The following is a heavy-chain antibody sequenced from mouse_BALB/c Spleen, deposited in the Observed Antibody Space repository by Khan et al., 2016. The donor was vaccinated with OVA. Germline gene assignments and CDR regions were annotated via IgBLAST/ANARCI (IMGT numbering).Heavy chain of an antibody. V-gene: IGHV1S132*01. Sequence: QVQLQQSEAELVKPGASVKLSCKTSGYTFTNYCIQWIKQRPGQGLEWIGEIFPGTGTTYYNENFKGKATLTIDTSSTTAYMELSSLTSEDSAVFICARGYFGNYEFAYWGQGTLVTVSA. CDR3: ARGYFGNYEFAY. D-gene: IGHD2-1*01. CDR1: GYTFTNYC. CDR2: IFPGTGTT. J-gene: IGHJ3*01.